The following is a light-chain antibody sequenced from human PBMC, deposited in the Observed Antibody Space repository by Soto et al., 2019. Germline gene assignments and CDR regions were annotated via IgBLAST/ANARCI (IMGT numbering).Light chain of an antibody. CDR1: QSISSY. Sequence: DIQMTQSPSSLSASVGDRVTITCRASQSISSYLNWYQQKPGKAPKLLIYAASSLQSGVPSRFSGSGSGTDFTLTISNLQPEDFATYYCQQSYSTPRRFTFGPGTKVDIK. V-gene: IGKV1-39*01. CDR2: AAS. J-gene: IGKJ3*01. CDR3: QQSYSTPRRFT.